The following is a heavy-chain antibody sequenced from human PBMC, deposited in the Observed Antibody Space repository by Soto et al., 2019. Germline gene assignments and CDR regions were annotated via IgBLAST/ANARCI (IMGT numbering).Heavy chain of an antibody. V-gene: IGHV4-4*07. Sequence: SETLSLTCTVCGGFISSYYWSWIRQPAGKGLEWIGRIYTSGSTNYNPSLKSRVTMSVDTSKNQFSLKLSSVTAADTAVYYCARDNERYSYGSRLDYWGQGTLVTVS. CDR1: GGFISSYY. CDR2: IYTSGST. CDR3: ARDNERYSYGSRLDY. J-gene: IGHJ4*02. D-gene: IGHD5-18*01.